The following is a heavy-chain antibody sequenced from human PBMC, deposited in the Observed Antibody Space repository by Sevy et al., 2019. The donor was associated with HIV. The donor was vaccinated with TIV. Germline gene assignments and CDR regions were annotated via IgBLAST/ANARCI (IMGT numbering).Heavy chain of an antibody. J-gene: IGHJ4*02. V-gene: IGHV3-23*01. CDR2: LSFGCGEI. D-gene: IGHD2-8*01. CDR3: AREGCTNLHDY. CDR1: GFTFSKYS. Sequence: GGSLRLSCAASGFTFSKYSMSWVRQPPGKGLEWVSTLSFGCGEINYADSVKGRFTISRDNSKSSAYLQMNNLRPEDTAVYYWAREGCTNLHDYWGQGTLVTVSS.